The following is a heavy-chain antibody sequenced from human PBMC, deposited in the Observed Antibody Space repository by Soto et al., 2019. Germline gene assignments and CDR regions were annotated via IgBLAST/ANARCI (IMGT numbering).Heavy chain of an antibody. CDR3: ARPLWRDDYNWRYFDL. J-gene: IGHJ2*01. Sequence: QVQLVESGGGVVQPGRSLRLSCAASGFTFSGYAMHWVRQAPGKGLEWVAVISYDGSNKYYADSVKGRFTISRDNSKNTLYLQMNSLRTEDTAVYYCARPLWRDDYNWRYFDLWGRRTLVTVSS. D-gene: IGHD4-4*01. CDR2: ISYDGSNK. CDR1: GFTFSGYA. V-gene: IGHV3-30-3*01.